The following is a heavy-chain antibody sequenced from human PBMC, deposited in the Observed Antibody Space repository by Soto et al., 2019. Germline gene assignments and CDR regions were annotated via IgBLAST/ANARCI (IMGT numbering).Heavy chain of an antibody. V-gene: IGHV6-1*01. CDR1: GDSVSSNSAA. CDR2: TYYRSRWYN. D-gene: IGHD1-7*01. J-gene: IGHJ6*03. Sequence: QVQLQESGPGLVKPSQTLSVTCAISGDSVSSNSAAWNWIRQSPSRGLEWLGRTYYRSRWYNDYAVPVRSRITVNADTSKNQFSLQLTSVTPEDTAVYYCAGTTSYQWYYMDVWGKGTTVTVSS. CDR3: AGTTSYQWYYMDV.